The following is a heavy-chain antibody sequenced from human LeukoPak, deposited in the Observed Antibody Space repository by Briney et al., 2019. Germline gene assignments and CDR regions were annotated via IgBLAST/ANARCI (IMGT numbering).Heavy chain of an antibody. J-gene: IGHJ4*02. D-gene: IGHD2-21*02. Sequence: GASVKVSCKASGYTFTGYYMHWVRQAPGQGLEWMGRINPNSGGTNYAQKFQGRVTMTRDTSISTAYMELSRLRSDDTAVYYCARTLAHCGGDCYYDYWGQGTLVTVSS. CDR1: GYTFTGYY. V-gene: IGHV1-2*06. CDR3: ARTLAHCGGDCYYDY. CDR2: INPNSGGT.